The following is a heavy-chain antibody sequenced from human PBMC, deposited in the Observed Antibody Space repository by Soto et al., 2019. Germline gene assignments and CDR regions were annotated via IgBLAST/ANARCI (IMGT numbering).Heavy chain of an antibody. Sequence: QVQLVQSGAEVKKPGSSVKVSCKASGGTFSSYAISWVRQAPGQGLEWMGGIIPIFGTANYAHKFQGRVTITADESTSTAYMELSSLRSEDTAVYYCASTNMVRGVGYYYYGMDVWGQGTTVTVSS. CDR3: ASTNMVRGVGYYYYGMDV. CDR1: GGTFSSYA. V-gene: IGHV1-69*12. D-gene: IGHD3-10*01. J-gene: IGHJ6*02. CDR2: IIPIFGTA.